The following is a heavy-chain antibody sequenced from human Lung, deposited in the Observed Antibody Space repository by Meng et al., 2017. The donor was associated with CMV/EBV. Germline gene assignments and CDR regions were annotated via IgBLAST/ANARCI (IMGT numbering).Heavy chain of an antibody. CDR1: GFTFDDYG. J-gene: IGHJ4*02. CDR2: INWNGGST. V-gene: IGHV3-20*03. CDR3: AREGYDDYGDYAFFS. D-gene: IGHD4-17*01. Sequence: SGFTFDDYGMIWVRQAPGKGLEWVSGINWNGGSTGYADSVKGRFTISRDNAKNSLYLQMTSLRAEDTALYYCAREGYDDYGDYAFFSWGQGTLVTVSS.